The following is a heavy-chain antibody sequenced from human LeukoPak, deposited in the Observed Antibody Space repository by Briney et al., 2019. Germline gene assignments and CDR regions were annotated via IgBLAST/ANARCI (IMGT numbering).Heavy chain of an antibody. CDR3: ARDTGIAVAGRGHFDY. J-gene: IGHJ4*02. D-gene: IGHD6-19*01. CDR2: IYYSGST. V-gene: IGHV4-59*01. Sequence: PSETLSLTCTVSGGSISSYYWSWIRRPPGKGLEWIGYIYYSGSTNYNPSLKSRVTISVDTSKNQFSLKLSSVTAADTAVYYCARDTGIAVAGRGHFDYWGQGTLVTVSS. CDR1: GGSISSYY.